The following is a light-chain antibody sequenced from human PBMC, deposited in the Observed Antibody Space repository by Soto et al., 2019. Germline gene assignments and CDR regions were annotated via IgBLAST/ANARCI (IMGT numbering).Light chain of an antibody. CDR2: DVS. V-gene: IGLV2-11*01. Sequence: QSVLTQPRSVSGSPGQSVTISCTGSSSDVGSYNYVSWYQQHPGKAPKVMIYDVSKRPSGVPVRFSGSKSGTSASLAITGLQADDKGDYFCQSYASTLSARYVFGTGTKVTVL. CDR1: SSDVGSYNY. J-gene: IGLJ1*01. CDR3: QSYASTLSARYV.